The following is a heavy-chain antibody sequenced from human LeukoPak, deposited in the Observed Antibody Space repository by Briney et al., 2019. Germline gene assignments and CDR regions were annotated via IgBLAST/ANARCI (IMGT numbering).Heavy chain of an antibody. CDR3: ARTPDVTRWLQPFDY. V-gene: IGHV4-59*01. Sequence: SETLSLTCTVSGGSISSYYWSWIRQPPGKGLEWIGYIYYSGSTNYNPSPKSRVTISVDTSKNQFSLRLSSVTAADTAFYYCARTPDVTRWLQPFDYWGQGILVTVSS. D-gene: IGHD5-24*01. J-gene: IGHJ4*02. CDR1: GGSISSYY. CDR2: IYYSGST.